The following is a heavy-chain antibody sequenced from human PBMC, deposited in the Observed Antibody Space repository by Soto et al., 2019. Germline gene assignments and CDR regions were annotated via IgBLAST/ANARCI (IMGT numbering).Heavy chain of an antibody. CDR2: IYYSGST. J-gene: IGHJ3*02. Sequence: SETLSLTCTVSGGSISSYCCSWIRPPPGKGLEWIGYIYYSGSTYYNPSLKSRVTISVDTSKDQFSLKLSSVTAADTAVYYCARDPYYDSKDDAFDIWGQGTMVTVSS. CDR1: GGSISSYC. V-gene: IGHV4-59*06. D-gene: IGHD3-22*01. CDR3: ARDPYYDSKDDAFDI.